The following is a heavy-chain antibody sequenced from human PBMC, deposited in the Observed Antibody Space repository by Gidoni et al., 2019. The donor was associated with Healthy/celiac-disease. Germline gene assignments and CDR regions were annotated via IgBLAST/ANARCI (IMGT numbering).Heavy chain of an antibody. CDR3: ARAQKWELLDY. D-gene: IGHD1-26*01. J-gene: IGHJ4*02. V-gene: IGHV1-2*02. CDR2: INPNSGGT. CDR1: GYTFTGYY. Sequence: QVQLVQSGAEVKKPGASVKVSCKASGYTFTGYYMHWVRQAPGQGLEWMGWINPNSGGTNYAQEFQGRVTITRDTSISTAYMELSRLRSDDTAVYYCARAQKWELLDYWGQGTLVTVSS.